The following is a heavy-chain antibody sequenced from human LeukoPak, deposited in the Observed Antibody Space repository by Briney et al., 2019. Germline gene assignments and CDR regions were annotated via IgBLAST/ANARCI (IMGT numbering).Heavy chain of an antibody. CDR3: AKLIDGHASGDY. D-gene: IGHD3-10*01. V-gene: IGHV3-30*18. Sequence: GTSLRLSCAASGFTFRSYGMHWVRQAPGKGLEWVAVILYDGSKIYYADSVKGRFTISRDNSKNTLYLQMNSLRTEDTAVYYCAKLIDGHASGDYWGQGTLVTVSS. CDR2: ILYDGSKI. J-gene: IGHJ4*02. CDR1: GFTFRSYG.